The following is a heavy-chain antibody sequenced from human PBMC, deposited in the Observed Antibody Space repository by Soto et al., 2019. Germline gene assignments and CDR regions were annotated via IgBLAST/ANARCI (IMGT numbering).Heavy chain of an antibody. D-gene: IGHD6-6*01. CDR2: INHSGST. CDR1: GGSFSGYY. Sequence: QVQLQQWGAGLLKPSETLSLTCAVYGGSFSGYYWSWIRQPPGKGLEWIGEINHSGSTNYNPSLKSRVTISVDTSKNQFSLKLSSVTAADTAVYYCATRPWEARDPRFDYWGQGTLVTVSS. J-gene: IGHJ4*02. V-gene: IGHV4-34*01. CDR3: ATRPWEARDPRFDY.